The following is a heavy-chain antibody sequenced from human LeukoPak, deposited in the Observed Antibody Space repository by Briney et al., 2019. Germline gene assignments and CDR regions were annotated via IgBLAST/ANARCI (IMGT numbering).Heavy chain of an antibody. D-gene: IGHD3-10*01. CDR1: GFTFNNAW. CDR2: ISSGSSYT. CDR3: ARARGPDY. J-gene: IGHJ4*02. Sequence: GGSLRLSCAASGFTFNNAWMSWVRQAPGKGLEWVSYISSGSSYTNYADSVKGRFTISRDNAKSALYLQMNSLRAEDTALYYCARARGPDYWGQGTLVTVSS. V-gene: IGHV3-11*03.